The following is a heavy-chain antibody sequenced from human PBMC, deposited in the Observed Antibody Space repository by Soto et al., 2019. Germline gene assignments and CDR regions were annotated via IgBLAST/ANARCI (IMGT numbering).Heavy chain of an antibody. J-gene: IGHJ1*01. CDR2: ISSSGSTI. D-gene: IGHD3-22*01. V-gene: IGHV3-48*03. CDR1: GFTFSSYE. CDR3: ARGASYYYDSSGYYPTGYFQH. Sequence: PGVSLRLSCAASGFTFSSYEMNWVRQAPGKGLEWVSYISSSGSTIYYADSVKGRFTISRDNAKNSLYLQMNSLRAEDTAVYYCARGASYYYDSSGYYPTGYFQHWGQGTLVTVSS.